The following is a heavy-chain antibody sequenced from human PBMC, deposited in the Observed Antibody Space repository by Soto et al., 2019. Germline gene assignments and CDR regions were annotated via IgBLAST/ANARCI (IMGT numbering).Heavy chain of an antibody. CDR1: GFIFSNAW. V-gene: IGHV4-4*02. CDR2: IYHSGST. CDR3: ARAAVLEYNWFDP. Sequence: PGGSLRLSCAASGFIFSNAWINWVRQPPGKGLEWIGYIYHSGSTYYNPSLKSRVTISVDRSKNQFSLKLSSVTAADTAVYYCARAAVLEYNWFDPWGQGTLVTVSS. D-gene: IGHD6-25*01. J-gene: IGHJ5*02.